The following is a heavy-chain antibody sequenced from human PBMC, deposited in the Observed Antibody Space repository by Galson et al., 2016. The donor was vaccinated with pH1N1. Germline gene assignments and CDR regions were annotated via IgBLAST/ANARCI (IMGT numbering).Heavy chain of an antibody. J-gene: IGHJ2*01. CDR1: GGTFGSYG. V-gene: IGHV1-69*13. CDR2: IIPIFNTT. D-gene: IGHD3-22*01. Sequence: SVKVSCKASGGTFGSYGINWVRQAPGQGLEWMGGIIPIFNTTKYAQNFQGRVTITADESTTTAYMELSSLRSEDTAVYYCAREDYYDSDLSGWYFDLWGRGPLLTVSS. CDR3: AREDYYDSDLSGWYFDL.